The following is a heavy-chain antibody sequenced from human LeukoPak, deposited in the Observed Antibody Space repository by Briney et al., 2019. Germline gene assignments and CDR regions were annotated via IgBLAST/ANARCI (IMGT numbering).Heavy chain of an antibody. D-gene: IGHD2-21*02. J-gene: IGHJ4*02. V-gene: IGHV1-2*02. Sequence: ASVKVSCKASGYTFTGYYMHWVRHAPGQGLEWMGWINPNSGGTNYAQKFQGRVTMTRDTSISTAYMELSRLRSDDTAVYYCARVTQRIVVVTAIRASLGYWGQGTLVTVSS. CDR1: GYTFTGYY. CDR2: INPNSGGT. CDR3: ARVTQRIVVVTAIRASLGY.